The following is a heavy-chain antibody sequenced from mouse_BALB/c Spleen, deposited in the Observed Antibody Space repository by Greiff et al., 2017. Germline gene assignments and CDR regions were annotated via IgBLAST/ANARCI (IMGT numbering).Heavy chain of an antibody. Sequence: EVQLQQSGPELEKPGASVKISCKASGYTFTDYNMDWVKQSHGKSLEWIGDINPNNGGTIYNQKFKGKATLTVDKSSSTAYMELRSLTSEDTAVYYCARLDGNYEGYFDYWGQGTTLTVSS. V-gene: IGHV1-18*01. J-gene: IGHJ2*01. CDR1: GYTFTDYN. D-gene: IGHD2-1*01. CDR2: INPNNGGT. CDR3: ARLDGNYEGYFDY.